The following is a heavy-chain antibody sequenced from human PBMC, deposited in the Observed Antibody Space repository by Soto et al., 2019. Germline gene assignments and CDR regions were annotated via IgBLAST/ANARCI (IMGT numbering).Heavy chain of an antibody. CDR2: ISYDGSNK. V-gene: IGHV3-30*18. Sequence: QVQLVESGGGVVQPGRSLRLSCAASGFTFSSYGMHWVRQAPGKGLEWVAVISYDGSNKYYADSVKGRFTISRDNSKNTLYLQMNSLRAEDTAVYYCAKDLGYSGYGSQYYGMDVWGQGTTVTVSS. CDR1: GFTFSSYG. CDR3: AKDLGYSGYGSQYYGMDV. D-gene: IGHD5-12*01. J-gene: IGHJ6*02.